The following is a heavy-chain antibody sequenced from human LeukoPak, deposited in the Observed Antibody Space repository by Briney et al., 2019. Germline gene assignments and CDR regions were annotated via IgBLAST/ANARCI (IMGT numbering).Heavy chain of an antibody. J-gene: IGHJ4*02. V-gene: IGHV3-30*18. D-gene: IGHD3-22*01. CDR1: GFTFSSYG. CDR3: AKTDITMIVVGGGAYFDY. Sequence: PGGSLRLSCAASGFTFSSYGMHWVRQAPGKGLEWVAVISYDGSNKYYADSVKGRFTISRDNSKNTLYLQMNSLRAEDTAVYYCAKTDITMIVVGGGAYFDYWGQGTLVTVSS. CDR2: ISYDGSNK.